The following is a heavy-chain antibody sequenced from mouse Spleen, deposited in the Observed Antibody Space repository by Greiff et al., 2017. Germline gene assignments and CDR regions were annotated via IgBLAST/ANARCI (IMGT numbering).Heavy chain of an antibody. CDR1: GYTFTSYW. J-gene: IGHJ2*01. CDR3: AITGSSDY. V-gene: IGHV1-69*01. Sequence: QVQLQQPGAELVMPEASVKLSCKASGYTFTSYWMHWVKQRPGQGLEWIGEIDPSDSYTNYNQKFKGKATLTVDKSSSTAYMQLSSLTSEDSAVYYCAITGSSDYWGQGTTLTVSS. CDR2: IDPSDSYT. D-gene: IGHD4-1*01.